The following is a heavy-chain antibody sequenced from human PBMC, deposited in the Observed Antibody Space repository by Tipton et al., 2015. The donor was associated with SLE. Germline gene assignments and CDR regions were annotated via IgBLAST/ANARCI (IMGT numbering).Heavy chain of an antibody. Sequence: SLRLSCAASGFTFSSYGMHWVRQAPGKGLEWVAVIWYDGSNKYYADSVKGRFTISRDNSKNTLYLQMNSLRAEDTAVYYCATLGDSYFYYGMDVWGQGITVTVSS. CDR2: IWYDGSNK. J-gene: IGHJ6*02. V-gene: IGHV3-33*08. D-gene: IGHD4-17*01. CDR1: GFTFSSYG. CDR3: ATLGDSYFYYGMDV.